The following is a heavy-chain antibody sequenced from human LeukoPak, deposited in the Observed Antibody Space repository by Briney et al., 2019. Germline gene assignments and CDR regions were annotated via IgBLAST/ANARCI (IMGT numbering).Heavy chain of an antibody. CDR3: ARARSLWFGDHTIYYFDY. V-gene: IGHV1-2*06. D-gene: IGHD3-10*01. CDR2: INPNSGGT. CDR1: GYTFTGYY. J-gene: IGHJ4*02. Sequence: ASVKVSCKASGYTFTGYYMHWVRQAPGQGLEWMGRINPNSGGTNYAQKFQGRVTMTRDTSISTAYMELSRLRSDDTAVYYCARARSLWFGDHTIYYFDYWGQGTLVTVSS.